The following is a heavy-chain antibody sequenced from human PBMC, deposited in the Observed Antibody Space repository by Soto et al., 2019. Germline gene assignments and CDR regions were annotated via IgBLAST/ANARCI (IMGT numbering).Heavy chain of an antibody. Sequence: ESGGGLVQSGGSLRLSCAASGFTVSSYTMGWVRQAPGKGLEWVSAISGSGGSTYYADSVKGRFTISRDNSKNTLYLQMNSRRTEDTAVYYCANDPMIVMVITFDYWGQGTLVTVSS. CDR1: GFTVSSYT. D-gene: IGHD3-22*01. CDR2: ISGSGGST. CDR3: ANDPMIVMVITFDY. V-gene: IGHV3-23*01. J-gene: IGHJ4*02.